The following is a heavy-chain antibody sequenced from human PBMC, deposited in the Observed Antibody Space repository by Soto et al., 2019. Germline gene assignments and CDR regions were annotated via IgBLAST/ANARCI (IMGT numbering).Heavy chain of an antibody. CDR3: ARNYYDSSGPDDAFDI. V-gene: IGHV1-2*04. J-gene: IGHJ3*02. CDR1: GYTFTGYY. CDR2: INPNSGGT. D-gene: IGHD3-22*01. Sequence: GASVKVSCKASGYTFTGYYMHWVRQAPGQGLEWMGWINPNSGGTNYAQKFQGWVTMTRDTSISTAYMELSRLRSDDTAVYYCARNYYDSSGPDDAFDIWGQGTMVTV.